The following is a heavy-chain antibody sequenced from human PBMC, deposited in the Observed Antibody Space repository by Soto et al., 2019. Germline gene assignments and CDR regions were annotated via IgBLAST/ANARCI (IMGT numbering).Heavy chain of an antibody. CDR2: INTDGST. V-gene: IGHV3-23*01. D-gene: IGHD1-1*01. CDR3: ANNYYFDS. J-gene: IGHJ4*02. Sequence: GGSLRLSCATSGFTFSTYAMTWARQGPGKGLEWVSSINTDGSTYYTDSVKGRFTISRDISKNTLYLQMNNLRAEDTAIYYCANNYYFDSWGQGTLVTVSS. CDR1: GFTFSTYA.